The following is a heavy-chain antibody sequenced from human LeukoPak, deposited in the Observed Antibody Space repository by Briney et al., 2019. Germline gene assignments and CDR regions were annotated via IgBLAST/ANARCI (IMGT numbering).Heavy chain of an antibody. V-gene: IGHV3-11*01. CDR1: GFTFSDYY. Sequence: GGSLRLSCAASGFTFSDYYMSWIRQAPGKGLEWVSYISSSGSTIYYADSVKGRFTISMDNAKNSLYLQMNSLRAEDTAVYYCARLLAAAGNYYFDYWGQGTLVTVSS. D-gene: IGHD6-13*01. CDR3: ARLLAAAGNYYFDY. CDR2: ISSSGSTI. J-gene: IGHJ4*02.